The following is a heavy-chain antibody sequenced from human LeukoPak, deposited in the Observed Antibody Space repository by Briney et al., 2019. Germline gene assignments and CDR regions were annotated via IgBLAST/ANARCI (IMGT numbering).Heavy chain of an antibody. CDR1: GXTFSTYT. V-gene: IGHV3-21*01. CDR3: ARDLIDSGWFDP. CDR2: ISSSSAYI. J-gene: IGHJ5*02. Sequence: GGSLRLSWAASGXTFSTYTVNWVRQAPGKGPEWVSSISSSSAYIYYADSVTGRFTISRDNAKNSLYLQMNSLRAEDTAVYYCARDLIDSGWFDPWGRGTLVTVSS. D-gene: IGHD3-22*01.